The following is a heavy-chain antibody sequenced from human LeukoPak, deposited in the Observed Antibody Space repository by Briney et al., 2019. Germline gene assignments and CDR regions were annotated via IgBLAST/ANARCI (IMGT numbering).Heavy chain of an antibody. CDR3: ARERREFFDY. CDR1: GYTFTDYY. CDR2: INPNSGGT. J-gene: IGHJ4*02. D-gene: IGHD3-10*01. Sequence: ASVKVSCKASGYTFTDYYVHWVRQAPGQGLEWMGWINPNSGGTKYAQNFQGRVTMTRDTSISTAYMELSRLRSDDTAVYYCARERREFFDYWGQGTLVTVSS. V-gene: IGHV1-2*02.